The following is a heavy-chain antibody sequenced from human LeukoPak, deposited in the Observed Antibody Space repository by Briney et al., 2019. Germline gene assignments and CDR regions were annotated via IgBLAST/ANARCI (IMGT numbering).Heavy chain of an antibody. CDR1: GYTFTGYY. D-gene: IGHD2-2*01. V-gene: IGHV1-2*02. Sequence: ASVKVSCKASGYTFTGYYMHWVRQAPGQGLEWMGWINPNSGGTNYAQKFQGRVTMTRDTSISTAYMELSRLRSDDTAVYYCARDQRYCSSTSCYDYNYYGMDVWGQGTTVTVSS. J-gene: IGHJ6*02. CDR3: ARDQRYCSSTSCYDYNYYGMDV. CDR2: INPNSGGT.